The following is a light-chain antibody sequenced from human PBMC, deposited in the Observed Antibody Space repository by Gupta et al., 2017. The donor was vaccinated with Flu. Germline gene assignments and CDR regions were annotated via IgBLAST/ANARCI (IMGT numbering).Light chain of an antibody. CDR1: QSVYNSKSH. J-gene: IGKJ1*01. CDR2: WAS. CDR3: QHFDSNPQT. Sequence: LAVSLGESATISCKASQSVYNSKSHLAWYQQKPGHPPKVLIFWASARASGVPVRFSGSGSGTDFTLTISALQAEDVAVYYCQHFDSNPQTFGQGTKVEIK. V-gene: IGKV4-1*01.